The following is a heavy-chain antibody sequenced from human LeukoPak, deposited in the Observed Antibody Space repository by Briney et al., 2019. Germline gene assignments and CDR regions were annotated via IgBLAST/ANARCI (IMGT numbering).Heavy chain of an antibody. Sequence: GGSLRLSCAASGLTVSSNCMSWVRQAPGKGLEWVSFIYSGGDTYYADSVKGRFTISRDNSKNTFHLQMNSLRAEDTAVYYCARAKYDTSGYYYSGFDIWGQGTMVTVSS. J-gene: IGHJ3*02. CDR3: ARAKYDTSGYYYSGFDI. CDR2: IYSGGDT. V-gene: IGHV3-53*01. D-gene: IGHD3-22*01. CDR1: GLTVSSNC.